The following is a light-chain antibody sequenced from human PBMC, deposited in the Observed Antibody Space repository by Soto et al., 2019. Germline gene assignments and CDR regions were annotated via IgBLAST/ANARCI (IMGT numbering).Light chain of an antibody. CDR3: LLSYSGARV. J-gene: IGLJ3*02. CDR1: TGAVTSGHY. Sequence: QAVVTQEPSLTVSPGGTVTLTCGSSTGAVTSGHYPYWFQQKPGQAPRTLIYDTSSKQSWTPARFSGSLLGGKAALSLSGXXXXXXXXYYCLLSYSGARVFGGGTKLTVX. CDR2: DTS. V-gene: IGLV7-46*01.